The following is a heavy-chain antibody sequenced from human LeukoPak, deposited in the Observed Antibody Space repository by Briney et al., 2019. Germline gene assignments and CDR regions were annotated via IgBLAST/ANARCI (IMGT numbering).Heavy chain of an antibody. CDR2: INEDGSAK. Sequence: GGSLRLSCAASGFTFSSSWMSWVGQAQGKGLEWVANINEDGSAKYYVDSVKGRFTISRDSAKRSLDLQVSSLRAEDTAVYYCTRSRRDGNDYWGQGSLVTVSS. V-gene: IGHV3-7*01. J-gene: IGHJ4*02. CDR1: GFTFSSSW. D-gene: IGHD5-24*01. CDR3: TRSRRDGNDY.